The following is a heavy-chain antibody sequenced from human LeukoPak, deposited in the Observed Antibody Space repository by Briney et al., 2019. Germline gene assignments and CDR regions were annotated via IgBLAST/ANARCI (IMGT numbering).Heavy chain of an antibody. V-gene: IGHV4-59*01. D-gene: IGHD2-2*01. CDR1: GGSISSYY. CDR2: GYYSGST. Sequence: PSETLSLTCTVSGGSISSYYWSWIRQPPGKGLEWIGYGYYSGSTNYNPSLKSRVTISVDTSKNQFSLKLSSVTAADTAVYYCASTLIVVVPAADWYFDLCGRGTLVTVSS. J-gene: IGHJ2*01. CDR3: ASTLIVVVPAADWYFDL.